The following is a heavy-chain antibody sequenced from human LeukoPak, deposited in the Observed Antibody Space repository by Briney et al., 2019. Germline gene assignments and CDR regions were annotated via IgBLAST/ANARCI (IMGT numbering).Heavy chain of an antibody. CDR2: ISYDGSNK. Sequence: PGGSLRLSCAASGFTFSTYAMHWVRQAPGKGLEWAALISYDGSNKYYADSVKGRFTISRDNSKNTLYLQMNSLRAEDTAVYYCAKLPSHYYDSSGDEIDYWGQGTLVTVSS. J-gene: IGHJ4*02. V-gene: IGHV3-30*04. D-gene: IGHD3-22*01. CDR1: GFTFSTYA. CDR3: AKLPSHYYDSSGDEIDY.